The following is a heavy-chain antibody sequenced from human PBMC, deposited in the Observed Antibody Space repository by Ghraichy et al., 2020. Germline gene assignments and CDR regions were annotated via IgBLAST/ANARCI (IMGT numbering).Heavy chain of an antibody. CDR3: ARDLDYHENSGYYDAFDI. Sequence: GESLNISCAASGFSFGSYWMSWVRQAPGKGLEWVANIKVDGSQKHYVDSVEGRFTISRDNAKNSLYLQMNSLRAEDTAVYYCARDLDYHENSGYYDAFDIWGKGTMVKVSS. V-gene: IGHV3-7*01. J-gene: IGHJ3*02. CDR1: GFSFGSYW. CDR2: IKVDGSQK. D-gene: IGHD3-22*01.